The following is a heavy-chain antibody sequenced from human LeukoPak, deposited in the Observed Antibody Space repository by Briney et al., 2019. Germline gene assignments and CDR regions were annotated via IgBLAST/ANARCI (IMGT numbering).Heavy chain of an antibody. CDR2: ISSNGGST. Sequence: PGGSLRLSCAASGFTFSSYAMHWVRQAPGKGLEYVSAISSNGGSTYYANSVKGRFTISRDNSKNTLYLQMGSLRAEDMAVYYCARVSSYDSTRDYWGQGTLVTVSS. J-gene: IGHJ4*02. D-gene: IGHD3-22*01. CDR3: ARVSSYDSTRDY. CDR1: GFTFSSYA. V-gene: IGHV3-64*01.